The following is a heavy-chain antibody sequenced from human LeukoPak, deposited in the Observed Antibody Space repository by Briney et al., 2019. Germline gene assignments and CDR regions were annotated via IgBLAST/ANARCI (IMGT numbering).Heavy chain of an antibody. V-gene: IGHV1-18*04. Sequence: ASVKVSCKASGYTFTSYGISWVRQAPGQGLEWMGWISAYNGNTNYAQRLQDRVTMTTDTSTSTAYMELRSLRSDDTAVYYCARVQDGDNLDYWGQGTLVTVSP. D-gene: IGHD4-17*01. CDR3: ARVQDGDNLDY. CDR2: ISAYNGNT. J-gene: IGHJ4*02. CDR1: GYTFTSYG.